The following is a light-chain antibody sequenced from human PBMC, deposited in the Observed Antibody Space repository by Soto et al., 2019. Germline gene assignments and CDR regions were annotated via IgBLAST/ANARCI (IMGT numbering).Light chain of an antibody. CDR3: QQYNSYWT. CDR2: KAS. V-gene: IGKV1-5*03. Sequence: DIQMTQSPSTLSASVGDRVTITCRDSSSISSWLAWYQQKPGKAPEVLIYKASSLESGVPSRFSGSGSGTEVPLSISSLQPDDFATYYYQQYNSYWTFGQGTKVEIK. CDR1: SSISSW. J-gene: IGKJ1*01.